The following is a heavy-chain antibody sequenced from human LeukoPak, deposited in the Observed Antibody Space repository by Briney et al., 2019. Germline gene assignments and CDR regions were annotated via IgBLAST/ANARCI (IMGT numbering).Heavy chain of an antibody. CDR2: IYYSGST. D-gene: IGHD5-18*01. CDR3: ARDVDTAMALGGWFDP. Sequence: SETLSLTCTVSGGSISSYYWSWIRQPPGKGLEWIGYIYYSGSTNYNPSLKSRVTISVDTSKNQFSLKLSSVTAADTAVYYCARDVDTAMALGGWFDPWGQGTLVTVSS. J-gene: IGHJ5*02. CDR1: GGSISSYY. V-gene: IGHV4-59*01.